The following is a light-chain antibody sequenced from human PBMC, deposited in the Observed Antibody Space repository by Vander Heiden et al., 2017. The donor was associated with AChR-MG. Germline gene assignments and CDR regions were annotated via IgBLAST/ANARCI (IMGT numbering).Light chain of an antibody. V-gene: IGLV2-14*03. Sequence: SALTHPAPVSGSPAQSITISCTGTSSDVGSYNDVSWYQQHPGTAPKLLIYDVSDRPSGVSHRFSGSKSGNTASLTISGLQAEDEADYYCSAYRGGNTVLFGGGTRVTGL. J-gene: IGLJ2*01. CDR1: SSDVGSYND. CDR3: SAYRGGNTVL. CDR2: DVS.